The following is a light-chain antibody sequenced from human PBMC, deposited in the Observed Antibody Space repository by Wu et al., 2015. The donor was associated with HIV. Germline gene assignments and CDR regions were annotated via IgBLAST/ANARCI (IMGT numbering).Light chain of an antibody. Sequence: EIVMTQSPATLSVSPGERATLSCRASQSVSNNLAWYQQIPGQPPRPPHLWCIPPGPLVVPARFSGSGSGTEFTLSISSMQSEDFAVYFCQQHHNWPPKTFGQGTKVEIK. CDR2: CIP. J-gene: IGKJ2*01. V-gene: IGKV3-15*01. CDR1: QSVSNN. CDR3: QQHHNWPPKT.